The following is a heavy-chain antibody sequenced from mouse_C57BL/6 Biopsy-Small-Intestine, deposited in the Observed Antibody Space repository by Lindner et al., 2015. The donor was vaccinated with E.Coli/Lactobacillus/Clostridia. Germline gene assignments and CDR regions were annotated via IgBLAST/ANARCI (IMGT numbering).Heavy chain of an antibody. D-gene: IGHD2-5*01. CDR2: IYPSDSGT. CDR3: ASYYSRGATDY. J-gene: IGHJ4*01. V-gene: IGHV1-74*01. CDR1: GYTFTNYW. Sequence: VQLQESGAELVKPGASVKVSCKASGYTFTNYWIHWVKQRPGQGLEWIGRIYPSDSGTDYNQNFKGKATMTVDKPSTTAYMQLSSLTSEDSAVYYCASYYSRGATDYWGQGTSVIVSS.